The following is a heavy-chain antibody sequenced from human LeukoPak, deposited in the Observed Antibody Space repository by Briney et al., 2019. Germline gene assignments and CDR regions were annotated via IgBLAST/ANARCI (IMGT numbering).Heavy chain of an antibody. D-gene: IGHD2-2*01. CDR2: IKRKRDGGTT. CDR1: GFTFSNAW. V-gene: IGHV3-15*01. J-gene: IGHJ4*02. CDR3: AKGVYREFDY. Sequence: GGSLRLSCAASGFTFSNAWMSWVRQAPGKGLEWVGRIKRKRDGGTTDYAAPVRGRFSLSRDDSKNTLYLQMNSLKTEDTAVYYCAKGVYREFDYWGQGTLVTVSS.